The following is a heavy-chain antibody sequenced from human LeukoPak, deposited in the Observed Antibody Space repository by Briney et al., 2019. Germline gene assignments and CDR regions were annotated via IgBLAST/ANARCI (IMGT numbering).Heavy chain of an antibody. Sequence: GGSLRLSCAASGFTLSSYGMHWVRQAPGKGLEWVAFIQYDVSSEYYADSVKGRFTVSRDNSRNTLYLQMNSLRAEDTAVYYCARDISWTRSFDYWGQGTLVTVSS. CDR3: ARDISWTRSFDY. J-gene: IGHJ4*02. V-gene: IGHV3-30*02. CDR1: GFTLSSYG. CDR2: IQYDVSSE. D-gene: IGHD6-13*01.